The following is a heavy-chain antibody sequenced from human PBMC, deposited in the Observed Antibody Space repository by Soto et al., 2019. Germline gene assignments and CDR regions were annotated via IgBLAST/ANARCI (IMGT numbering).Heavy chain of an antibody. CDR1: GASLRTGAYD. CDR2: IYYTGKT. J-gene: IGHJ5*02. V-gene: IGHV4-31*03. D-gene: IGHD6-19*01. CDR3: SRVLKAVAGWFDP. Sequence: QVQLQESGPGVMKPSQTLSLTCTVSGASLRTGAYDWSWIRQHPGGSLEWIGYIYYTGKTDYNPSLKGRATISLDTSQSQVSLNLTSVTAADTAVYFCSRVLKAVAGWFDPWGQGTLVTVSS.